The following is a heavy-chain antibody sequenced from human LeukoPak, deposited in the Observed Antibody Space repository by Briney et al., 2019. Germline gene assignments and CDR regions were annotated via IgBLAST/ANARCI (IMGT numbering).Heavy chain of an antibody. V-gene: IGHV3-20*01. Sequence: GGSLILSCAASGYTFGDYGMSWVRQVPGKGLEWVSGTNRRGDITGYADFVKRRFTISRDNAKNSLYLPMNSLRVEDTALSPCARKGLGGELGGFDPWGQGSLVTVSS. D-gene: IGHD1-7*01. CDR3: ARKGLGGELGGFDP. J-gene: IGHJ5*02. CDR1: GYTFGDYG. CDR2: TNRRGDIT.